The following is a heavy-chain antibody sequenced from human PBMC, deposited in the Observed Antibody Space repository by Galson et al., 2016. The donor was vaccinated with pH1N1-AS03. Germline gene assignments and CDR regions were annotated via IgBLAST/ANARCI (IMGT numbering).Heavy chain of an antibody. CDR3: ARRETEVGTDF. CDR1: GYTFSSYW. V-gene: IGHV5-51*01. Sequence: QSGAEVKKPGESLEISCKGSGYTFSSYWIAWVRQMPGKGLEWMGIIYPGDSDTKYSPAFQGQVTFSVGKSVNTAYLQWSSLKASDTAMYYCARRETEVGTDFWGQGTLVTVSS. D-gene: IGHD1-1*01. CDR2: IYPGDSDT. J-gene: IGHJ4*02.